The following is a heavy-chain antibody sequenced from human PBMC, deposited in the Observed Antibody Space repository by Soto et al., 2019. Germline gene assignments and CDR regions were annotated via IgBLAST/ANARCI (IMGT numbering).Heavy chain of an antibody. Sequence: SETLSLTCTVSGGSISSGDYYWSWIRQPPGKGLEWIGYIYYSGSTYYNPSLKSRVTISVDTSKNQFSLKLSSVTAADTAVYYGARPPLQLDTPPHTYSYVRDFWGKGTTVTVPS. CDR3: ARPPLQLDTPPHTYSYVRDF. V-gene: IGHV4-30-4*01. J-gene: IGHJ6*04. CDR1: GGSISSGDYY. CDR2: IYYSGST. D-gene: IGHD3-3*01.